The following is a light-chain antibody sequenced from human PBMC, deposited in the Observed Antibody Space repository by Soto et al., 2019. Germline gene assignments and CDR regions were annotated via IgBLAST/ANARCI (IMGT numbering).Light chain of an antibody. Sequence: EIVLTQSPATLSLSPGERATLSCRASQSVSSYLAWYQQKPGQAPRLLIYDASNRATVIPARFSGSGSGTDFTLPISSLEPEDFAVYYCQQRSNWPSITFGQGTRLEI. CDR2: DAS. CDR3: QQRSNWPSIT. J-gene: IGKJ5*01. CDR1: QSVSSY. V-gene: IGKV3-11*01.